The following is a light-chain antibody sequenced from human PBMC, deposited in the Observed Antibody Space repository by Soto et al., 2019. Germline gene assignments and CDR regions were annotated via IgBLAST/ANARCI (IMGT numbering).Light chain of an antibody. V-gene: IGKV1-5*01. J-gene: IGKJ1*01. CDR1: QSISSW. CDR3: QQYNSYSPWT. Sequence: DIQMTQSPSTLSASVGDRVTINCRASQSISSWLAWYQQKPGKAPKLLIYDASSLESGVLSRFSGSGSGTEFTLTFSSLQPDDFATYYCQQYNSYSPWTFGQGTKV. CDR2: DAS.